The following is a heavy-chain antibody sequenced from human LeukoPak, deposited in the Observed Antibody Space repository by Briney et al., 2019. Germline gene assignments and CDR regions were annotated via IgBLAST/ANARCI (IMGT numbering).Heavy chain of an antibody. CDR2: IITAYGAA. J-gene: IGHJ3*02. V-gene: IGHV1-69*01. D-gene: IGHD5-24*01. Sequence: SVKVSCKASGDIFSSFVISWVRQAPGQGLEWMGGIITAYGAANYAQGFQGRVNITADASTSTVYMYLSKLASEDTAIYYCARDPTTIPVSPIWGQGTMIIVSS. CDR1: GDIFSSFV. CDR3: ARDPTTIPVSPI.